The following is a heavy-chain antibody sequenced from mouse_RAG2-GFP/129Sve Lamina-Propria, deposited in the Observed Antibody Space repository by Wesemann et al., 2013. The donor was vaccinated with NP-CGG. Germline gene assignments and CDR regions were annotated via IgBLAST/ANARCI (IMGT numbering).Heavy chain of an antibody. V-gene: IGHV5-17*01. CDR3: ARGLRRVFDY. D-gene: IGHD2-4*01. Sequence: EMVLEWVAYISSGSSTIYYADTVKGRFTISRDNAKNTLFLQMTSLRSEDTAMYYCARGLRRVFDYWGQGTTLTVSS. CDR2: ISSGSSTI. J-gene: IGHJ2*01.